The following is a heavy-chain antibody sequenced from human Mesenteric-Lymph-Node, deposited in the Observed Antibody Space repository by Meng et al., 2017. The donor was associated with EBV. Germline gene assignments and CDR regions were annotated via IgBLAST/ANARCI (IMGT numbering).Heavy chain of an antibody. V-gene: IGHV4-4*02. CDR1: GGPIGRSNW. D-gene: IGHD6-13*01. CDR2: IYHSGST. Sequence: SRPALVNPSRTPSLICGVSGGPIGRSNWWRWVRQTPGKGLEWIGEIYHSGSTNYNPSLKSRVTISIDKSKNQFSLKLTSVTAADTAVYYCARREASSPGWFDPWGQGTLVTVSS. CDR3: ARREASSPGWFDP. J-gene: IGHJ5*02.